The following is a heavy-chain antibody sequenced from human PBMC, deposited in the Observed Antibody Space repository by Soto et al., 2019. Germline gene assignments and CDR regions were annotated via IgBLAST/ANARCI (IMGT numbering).Heavy chain of an antibody. CDR1: GFAFNNYG. Sequence: GGSLRLSCTVSGFAFNNYGINWVRQAPGKGLEWVSSISKSDYTSKEADSVKGRFTISRDNSKSTLYLQMNSLRAEDTAIYYCAQNGQWLATPPVAWGQGSLVTVSS. CDR3: AQNGQWLATPPVA. J-gene: IGHJ4*02. CDR2: ISKSDYTS. D-gene: IGHD6-19*01. V-gene: IGHV3-23*01.